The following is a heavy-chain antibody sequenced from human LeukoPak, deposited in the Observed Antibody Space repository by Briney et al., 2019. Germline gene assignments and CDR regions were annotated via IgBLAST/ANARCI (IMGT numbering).Heavy chain of an antibody. CDR2: INTNTGNP. V-gene: IGHV7-4-1*02. CDR3: ARDYTVAVGTTTYFQH. Sequence: GASVKVSCKASGYTFTNSAMNWVRQAPGQGLEWMGWINTNTGNPTYAQGFTGRFAFSLDTSVSTAYLQISSLKAEDTAVYYCARDYTVAVGTTTYFQHWGQGTLVTVSS. D-gene: IGHD1-26*01. J-gene: IGHJ1*01. CDR1: GYTFTNSA.